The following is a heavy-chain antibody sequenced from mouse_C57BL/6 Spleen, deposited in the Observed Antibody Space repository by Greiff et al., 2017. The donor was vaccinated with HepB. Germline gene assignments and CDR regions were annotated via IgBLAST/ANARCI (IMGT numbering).Heavy chain of an antibody. Sequence: EVQWVESGGGLVKPGGSLKLSCAASGFTFSDYGMHWVRQAPEKGLEWVAYISSGSSTIYYADTVKGRFTISRDNAKYTLFLQMTSLRSEDTAMYYCAKPAGTRYFDYWGQGTTLTVSS. J-gene: IGHJ2*01. CDR1: GFTFSDYG. V-gene: IGHV5-17*01. CDR2: ISSGSSTI. CDR3: AKPAGTRYFDY.